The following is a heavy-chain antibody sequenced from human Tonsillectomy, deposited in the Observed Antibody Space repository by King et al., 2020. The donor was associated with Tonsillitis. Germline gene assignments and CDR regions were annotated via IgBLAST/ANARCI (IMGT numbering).Heavy chain of an antibody. D-gene: IGHD3-22*01. Sequence: VQLVQSGGGVVQPGRSLRLSCAASGFAFSSYCLHWVRQAPGKGLEWVAVIWYDGSSEHYADSVKGRFTISTDNSNNTLFLQMNSLRAEDTAVYYCARDHGYHDSSGYSTYYYMDVWGKGTTVTVSS. J-gene: IGHJ6*03. CDR2: IWYDGSSE. CDR3: ARDHGYHDSSGYSTYYYMDV. CDR1: GFAFSSYC. V-gene: IGHV3-33*01.